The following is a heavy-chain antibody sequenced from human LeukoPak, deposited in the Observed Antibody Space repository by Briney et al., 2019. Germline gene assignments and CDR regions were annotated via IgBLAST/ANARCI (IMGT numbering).Heavy chain of an antibody. Sequence: SVKVSCKAAGGTFSSYASSWWRQSPGQGREWMGGIIPIFGTANYAQKFQVRVTITADESTSTAYMELSSLRSEDTAVYFCASAPRYSSSWPNNWFDPWGQGTLVTVSS. D-gene: IGHD6-13*01. CDR3: ASAPRYSSSWPNNWFDP. CDR2: IIPIFGTA. V-gene: IGHV1-69*13. J-gene: IGHJ5*02. CDR1: GGTFSSYA.